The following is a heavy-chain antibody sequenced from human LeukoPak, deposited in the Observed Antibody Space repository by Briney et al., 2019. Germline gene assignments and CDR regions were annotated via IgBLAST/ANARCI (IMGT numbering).Heavy chain of an antibody. CDR1: GYTFTSYG. V-gene: IGHV1-18*01. Sequence: ASVTVSCKASGYTFTSYGISWVRQAPGQGLEWMGWISAYNGNTNYAQKLQGRVTMTTDTSTSTAYMELRSLRSDDTAVYYCARWRYSGSYFDYWGQGTLVTVSS. D-gene: IGHD1-26*01. CDR2: ISAYNGNT. J-gene: IGHJ4*02. CDR3: ARWRYSGSYFDY.